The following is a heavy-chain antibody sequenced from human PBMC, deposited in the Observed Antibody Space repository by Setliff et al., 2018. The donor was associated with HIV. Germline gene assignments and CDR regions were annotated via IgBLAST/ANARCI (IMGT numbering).Heavy chain of an antibody. D-gene: IGHD4-17*01. CDR1: GFTFSSYA. J-gene: IGHJ4*02. V-gene: IGHV3-23*01. CDR3: ARGPGSGDYSYYFDY. CDR2: ISGSGGST. Sequence: PGGSLRLSCAASGFTFSSYAMSWVRQAPGKGLEWVSAISGSGGSTYYADSVKGRFTISRDNSKNTLYLQMNSLRAEDTAVYYCARGPGSGDYSYYFDYWGQGTLVTVSS.